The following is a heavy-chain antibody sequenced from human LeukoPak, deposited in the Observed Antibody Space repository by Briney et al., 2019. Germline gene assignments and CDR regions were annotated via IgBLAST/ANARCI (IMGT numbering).Heavy chain of an antibody. D-gene: IGHD4-23*01. CDR2: ISTYNENT. J-gene: IGHJ4*02. V-gene: IGHV1-18*01. CDR1: GYIFNTYG. Sequence: ASVRVSCKASGYIFNTYGINWVRQAPGRGLEWMGRISTYNENTNYAQDFQGRVTMTTDTSTSTAYMELRSLKSDDTAVYYCARDSTTVVTMSGLRSPVEYWGRGTLVTVSS. CDR3: ARDSTTVVTMSGLRSPVEY.